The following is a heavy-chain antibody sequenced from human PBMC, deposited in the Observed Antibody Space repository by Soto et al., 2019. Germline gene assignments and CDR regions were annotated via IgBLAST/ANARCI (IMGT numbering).Heavy chain of an antibody. V-gene: IGHV3-48*01. CDR1: GFTFSSYS. CDR3: AAWYSSSWMDV. D-gene: IGHD6-13*01. Sequence: HPGGSLRLSCAASGFTFSSYSMNWVRQAPGKGLEWVSYISSSSSTIYYADSVKGRFTISRDNAKNSLYLQMNSLRAEDTAVYYCAAWYSSSWMDVWGKGTTVTVSS. J-gene: IGHJ6*04. CDR2: ISSSSSTI.